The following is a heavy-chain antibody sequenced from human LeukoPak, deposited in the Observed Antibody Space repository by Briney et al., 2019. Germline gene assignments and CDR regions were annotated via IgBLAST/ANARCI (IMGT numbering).Heavy chain of an antibody. CDR2: IKQDGSEK. Sequence: GGCLRLSCAASGFTFSSYWMSWVRQAPGKELEWVANIKQDGSEKYYVDSVKGRFTISRDNAKNSLYLQMNSLRAEDTAVYYCARDLTAAGTGGDYWGQGTLVTVSS. V-gene: IGHV3-7*03. D-gene: IGHD6-13*01. J-gene: IGHJ4*02. CDR1: GFTFSSYW. CDR3: ARDLTAAGTGGDY.